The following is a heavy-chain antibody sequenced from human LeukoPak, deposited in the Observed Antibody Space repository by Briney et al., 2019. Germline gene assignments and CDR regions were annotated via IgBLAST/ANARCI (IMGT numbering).Heavy chain of an antibody. J-gene: IGHJ6*02. D-gene: IGHD4-17*01. V-gene: IGHV3-74*01. Sequence: PGGSLRLSCAASGNYWMHWVRQVPGKGLVWVSHINSDGSWTSYADSVKGRFTISKDNAKNTVYLQMNSLRAEDTAVYYCARGATVTTFVSSQRDYYYYHGMDVWGQGTTVTVSS. CDR2: INSDGSWT. CDR3: ARGATVTTFVSSQRDYYYYHGMDV. CDR1: GNYW.